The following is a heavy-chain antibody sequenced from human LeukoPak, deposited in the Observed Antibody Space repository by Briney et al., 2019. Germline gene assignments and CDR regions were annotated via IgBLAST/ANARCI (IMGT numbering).Heavy chain of an antibody. CDR3: ARRPDDYSNYMIDY. D-gene: IGHD4-11*01. CDR2: ISYNGSNK. J-gene: IGHJ4*02. CDR1: GFTFSSYA. V-gene: IGHV3-30-3*01. Sequence: GGSLRLSCAASGFTFSSYAMHWVRQAPGKGLEWVAVISYNGSNKYYADSVKGRFTISRDNSKNTLYLQMNSLRAEDTAVYYCARRPDDYSNYMIDYWGQGTLVTVSS.